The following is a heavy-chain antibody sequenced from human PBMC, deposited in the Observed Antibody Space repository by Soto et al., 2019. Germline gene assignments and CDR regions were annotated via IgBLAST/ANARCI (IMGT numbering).Heavy chain of an antibody. V-gene: IGHV3-23*01. J-gene: IGHJ6*02. D-gene: IGHD5-12*01. CDR1: EFTFNTNA. Sequence: GGSLRLSCAASEFTFNTNAMSWVRQAPGKGLEWVSGISGNGGNKYYADSVKGRFSISRDNSKNTLYLQMSNLRAEDTAVYYCAKHLGYSRNGVDFWGQGTTVPVSS. CDR2: ISGNGGNK. CDR3: AKHLGYSRNGVDF.